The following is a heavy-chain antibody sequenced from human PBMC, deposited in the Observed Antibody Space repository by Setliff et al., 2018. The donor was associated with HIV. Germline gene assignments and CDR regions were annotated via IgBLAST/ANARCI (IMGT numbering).Heavy chain of an antibody. D-gene: IGHD1-20*01. V-gene: IGHV1-46*03. Sequence: ASVKVSCKASGYTFTSYYLHWVRQAPGQGLEWMGIINPSGGSTTYAQKFQGRVTMTRDTSASTVYMELSSLRSEDTAVYYCARGARYQDRYYYYMDVWGKGTTFTVSS. CDR2: INPSGGST. CDR3: ARGARYQDRYYYYMDV. CDR1: GYTFTSYY. J-gene: IGHJ6*03.